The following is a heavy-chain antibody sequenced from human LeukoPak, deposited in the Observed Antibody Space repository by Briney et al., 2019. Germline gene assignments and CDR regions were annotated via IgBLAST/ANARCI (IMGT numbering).Heavy chain of an antibody. Sequence: GGSLRLSCAASGFSVSNNYMSWVRQAPGKGLEWVSVIFSGGTTYYADSVEGRFTISRNNSKNTLYLQMNSLRVEDTAVYYCAREGNADGDWYFDLWGCGTQVSVSS. J-gene: IGHJ2*01. D-gene: IGHD4-17*01. CDR1: GFSVSNNY. CDR2: IFSGGTT. CDR3: AREGNADGDWYFDL. V-gene: IGHV3-53*04.